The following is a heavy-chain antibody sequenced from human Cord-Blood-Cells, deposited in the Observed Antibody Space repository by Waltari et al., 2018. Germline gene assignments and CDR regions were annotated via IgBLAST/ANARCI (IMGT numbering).Heavy chain of an antibody. D-gene: IGHD6-13*01. Sequence: QVQLVESGGGVVQPGRSLRLSCAASGFTFSSYAMHWVRQDPGKGLEWVAVISYDGSNKYYADSVKGRFTISRDNSKNTLYLQMNSLRAEDTAVYYCARDKSSWYYYYYYMDVWGKGTTVTVSS. CDR2: ISYDGSNK. V-gene: IGHV3-30*04. J-gene: IGHJ6*03. CDR3: ARDKSSWYYYYYYMDV. CDR1: GFTFSSYA.